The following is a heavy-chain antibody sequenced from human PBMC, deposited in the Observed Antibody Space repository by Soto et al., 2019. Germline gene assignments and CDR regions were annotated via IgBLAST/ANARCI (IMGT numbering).Heavy chain of an antibody. CDR3: ARDVRWTSGWFDP. V-gene: IGHV1-3*04. D-gene: IGHD2-15*01. CDR1: GYSITCCA. Sequence: QVQLVQSGAEVKKPGASEKVSCKASGYSITCCAMHWVRQAPGQRLEWMGWINTVNGDTKYSEKFQGRVTIFRDTSANTAYMELSSLRSEDTAVYYCARDVRWTSGWFDPWGQGTLIVVSS. J-gene: IGHJ5*02. CDR2: INTVNGDT.